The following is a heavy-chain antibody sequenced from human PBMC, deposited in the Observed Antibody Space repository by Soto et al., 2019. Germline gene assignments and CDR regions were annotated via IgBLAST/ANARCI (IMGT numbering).Heavy chain of an antibody. CDR3: ARGNTSCYTGRLCLTWFDP. Sequence: PSETLSLTCAVSGGSISSGGYSWSWIRQPPGKGLEWIGYIYHSGSTYYNPSLKSRVTISVDRSKNQFSLKLSSVTAADTAVYYCARGNTSCYTGRLCLTWFDPWGQGTLVTVSS. V-gene: IGHV4-30-2*01. CDR1: GGSISSGGYS. CDR2: IYHSGST. J-gene: IGHJ5*02. D-gene: IGHD2-2*02.